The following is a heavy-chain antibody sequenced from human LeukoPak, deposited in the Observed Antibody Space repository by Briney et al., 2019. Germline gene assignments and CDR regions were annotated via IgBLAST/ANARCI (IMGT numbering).Heavy chain of an antibody. CDR1: GGSISSSSYY. D-gene: IGHD6-13*01. CDR2: IGYSGSA. Sequence: SETLSLTCTVSGGSISSSSYYWGWIRQPPGKGLEWIGSIGYSGSAYYNPSLKSRLTISIDTSKDQFSLKLSSVTAADTAVYYCARWGGYSSTDFDSWGQGSLVIVSS. V-gene: IGHV4-39*07. CDR3: ARWGGYSSTDFDS. J-gene: IGHJ4*02.